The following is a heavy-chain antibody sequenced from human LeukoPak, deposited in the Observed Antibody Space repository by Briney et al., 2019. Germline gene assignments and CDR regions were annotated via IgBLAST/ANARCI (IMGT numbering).Heavy chain of an antibody. Sequence: SVKVSCKASGGTFSSYAISWVRQAPGQGLEWMGRIIPILGIANYAQKFQGRVTITADKSTSTAYMELSSLRSEDTAVYYRARDQRPYYDILTGQNWFDPWGQGTLVTVSS. CDR1: GGTFSSYA. CDR3: ARDQRPYYDILTGQNWFDP. V-gene: IGHV1-69*04. CDR2: IIPILGIA. J-gene: IGHJ5*02. D-gene: IGHD3-9*01.